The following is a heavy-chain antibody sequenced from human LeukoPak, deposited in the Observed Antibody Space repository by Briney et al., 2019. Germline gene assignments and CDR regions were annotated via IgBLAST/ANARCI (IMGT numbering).Heavy chain of an antibody. CDR1: GYPFTTYA. D-gene: IGHD4-17*01. V-gene: IGHV1-69*13. CDR3: ARVRVSGVDFGDYDEVY. CDR2: LIPNFGTA. Sequence: GASVKVSCKASGYPFTTYAITWVRQAPGQGLEWMGGLIPNFGTARGAQKFQGRVTITADESTDTAYMELSSLRSEDTAVYYCARVRVSGVDFGDYDEVYWGQGTLVTVSS. J-gene: IGHJ4*02.